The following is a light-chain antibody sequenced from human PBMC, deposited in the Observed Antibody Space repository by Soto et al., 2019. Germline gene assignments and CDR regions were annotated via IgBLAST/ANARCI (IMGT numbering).Light chain of an antibody. CDR3: QQLYTLPFT. J-gene: IGKJ5*01. CDR1: QSISNW. V-gene: IGKV1-5*01. CDR2: EAS. Sequence: DIQMTQSPSTLPASVGDRVTITCLASQSISNWLAWYQQKPGTAPKLLIYEASTLQSGVPSRFSGSGSGTEFTLTISGLLPEDFAAYHCQQLYTLPFTFGQGTRLEIK.